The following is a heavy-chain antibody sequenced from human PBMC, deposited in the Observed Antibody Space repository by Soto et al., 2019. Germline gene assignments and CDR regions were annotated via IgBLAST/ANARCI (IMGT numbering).Heavy chain of an antibody. Sequence: ASVKVSCKASGGTFSSYAISWVRQAPGQGLEWMGGIIPIFGTANYAQKFQGRVTITADESTSTAYMELNSLRSEDTAVYYCAREDSSGYYYPPGAFDIWGQGTMVTVSS. V-gene: IGHV1-69*13. D-gene: IGHD3-22*01. J-gene: IGHJ3*02. CDR1: GGTFSSYA. CDR2: IIPIFGTA. CDR3: AREDSSGYYYPPGAFDI.